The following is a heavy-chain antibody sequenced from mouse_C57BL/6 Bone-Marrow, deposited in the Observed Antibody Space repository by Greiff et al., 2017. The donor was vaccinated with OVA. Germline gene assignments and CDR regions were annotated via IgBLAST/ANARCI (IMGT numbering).Heavy chain of an antibody. D-gene: IGHD2-3*01. CDR1: GFSLTSYG. V-gene: IGHV2-5*01. Sequence: QVQLQQSGPGLVQPSQSLSITCTVSGFSLTSYGVHWVRQSPGKGLEWLGVIWRGGSKDYNAALMSRLSITKDNSKSQVFFKMNSLQADDSAIDYWAKKDDGYSYYAMDYWGQGTSVTVSS. CDR3: AKKDDGYSYYAMDY. J-gene: IGHJ4*01. CDR2: IWRGGSK.